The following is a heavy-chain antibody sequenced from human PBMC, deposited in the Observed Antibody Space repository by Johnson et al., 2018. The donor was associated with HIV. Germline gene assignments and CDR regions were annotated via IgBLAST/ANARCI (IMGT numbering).Heavy chain of an antibody. CDR3: ARGLWEGRVIPGPDGYDI. J-gene: IGHJ3*02. V-gene: IGHV3-30-3*01. CDR1: GFTFSNYA. CDR2: ISYDGSKK. Sequence: QVQLVESGGGVVQPGRSLRLSCAASGFTFSNYAMHWVRQAPGKGLEWVAVISYDGSKKNYADSVKGLFSMSRDNSKNTVYLHMYSLKAEDTAVYYCARGLWEGRVIPGPDGYDIWGQGTMVTVSS. D-gene: IGHD1-26*01.